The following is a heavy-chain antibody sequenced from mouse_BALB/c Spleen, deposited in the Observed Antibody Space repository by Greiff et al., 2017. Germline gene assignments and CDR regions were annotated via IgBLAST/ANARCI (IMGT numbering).Heavy chain of an antibody. J-gene: IGHJ3*01. Sequence: EVKLVESGGGLVQPKGSLKLSCAASGFTFNTYAMNWVRQAPGKGLEWVARIRSKSNNYATYYADSVKDRFTISRDDSQSMLYLQMNNLKTEDTAMYYCVRQDYDYDEAWFAYGGQGTLVTVSA. CDR3: VRQDYDYDEAWFAY. V-gene: IGHV10-1*02. CDR1: GFTFNTYA. D-gene: IGHD2-4*01. CDR2: IRSKSNNYAT.